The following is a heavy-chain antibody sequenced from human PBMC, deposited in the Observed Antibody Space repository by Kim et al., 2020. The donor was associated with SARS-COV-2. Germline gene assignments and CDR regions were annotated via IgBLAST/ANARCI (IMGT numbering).Heavy chain of an antibody. Sequence: GESLRLSCAASKFAFSNYAMSWVRQAPGKGLEWVSGSDGSGDKTFYADSVKGRFTISRDNSMNTLYLQMNSLRVEDTAIYYCAKDRGGYNWNDAFDVWGPGTMITVSS. J-gene: IGHJ3*01. CDR3: AKDRGGYNWNDAFDV. V-gene: IGHV3-23*01. CDR2: SDGSGDKT. CDR1: KFAFSNYA. D-gene: IGHD1-1*01.